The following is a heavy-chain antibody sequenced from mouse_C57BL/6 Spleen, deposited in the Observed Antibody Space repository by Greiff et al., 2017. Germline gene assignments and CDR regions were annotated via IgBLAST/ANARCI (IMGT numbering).Heavy chain of an antibody. Sequence: EVKLEESGGGLVQPGGSMKLSCAASGFTFSDAWMDWVRQSPEKGLEWVAEIRNKANNHATYYAESVKGRFTISRDDSKSSVYLQMNSLRAEDTGIYYCTRKELPRDYYAMDYWGQGTSVTVSS. V-gene: IGHV6-6*01. J-gene: IGHJ4*01. CDR3: TRKELPRDYYAMDY. CDR2: IRNKANNHAT. CDR1: GFTFSDAW. D-gene: IGHD5-5*01.